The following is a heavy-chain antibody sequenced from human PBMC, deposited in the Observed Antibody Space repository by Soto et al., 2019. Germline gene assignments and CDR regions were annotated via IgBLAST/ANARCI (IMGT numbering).Heavy chain of an antibody. Sequence: VQLVQSGAEVKKPGSSVKVSCKASGGTFSSYAISWVRQAPGQGLEWMGGIIPIFGTANYAQKFQGRVTITADESTSPAYMELSSLRSEDTAVYYCARLVVAAAATTDPYYFDYWGQGTLVTVSS. CDR1: GGTFSSYA. CDR3: ARLVVAAAATTDPYYFDY. J-gene: IGHJ4*02. V-gene: IGHV1-69*01. CDR2: IIPIFGTA. D-gene: IGHD6-13*01.